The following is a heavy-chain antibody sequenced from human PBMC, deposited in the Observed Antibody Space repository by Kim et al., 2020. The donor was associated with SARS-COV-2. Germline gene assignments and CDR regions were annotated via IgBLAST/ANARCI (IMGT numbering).Heavy chain of an antibody. CDR3: AKDPTKHYYGSGSYYIDWFDP. Sequence: GGSLRLSCAASGFTFSSYAMSWVRQAPGKGLEWVSAISGSGGSTYYADSVKGRFTISRDNSKNTLYLQMNSLRAEDTAVYYCAKDPTKHYYGSGSYYIDWFDPWGQGTLVTVYS. D-gene: IGHD3-10*01. J-gene: IGHJ5*02. V-gene: IGHV3-23*01. CDR2: ISGSGGST. CDR1: GFTFSSYA.